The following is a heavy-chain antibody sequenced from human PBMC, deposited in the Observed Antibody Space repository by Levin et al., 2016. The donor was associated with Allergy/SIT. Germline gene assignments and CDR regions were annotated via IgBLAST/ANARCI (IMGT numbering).Heavy chain of an antibody. J-gene: IGHJ4*02. D-gene: IGHD2-2*01. CDR2: IWFDGSHE. V-gene: IGHV3-33*01. CDR3: ARGGMESCSSCTIDYFDL. CDR1: GYSFSRHD. Sequence: GESLKISCVTSGYSFSRHDMHWVRQAPGKGLEWVAGIWFDGSHEEIAGSVKGRFTMSRDNARNSLYLQMNSLRAEDTAVYYCARGGMESCSSCTIDYFDLWGQGSLVTVSS.